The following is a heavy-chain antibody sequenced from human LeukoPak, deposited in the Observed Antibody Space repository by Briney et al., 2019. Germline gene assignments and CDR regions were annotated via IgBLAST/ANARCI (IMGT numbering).Heavy chain of an antibody. CDR3: ARDLVTLTKGFDI. D-gene: IGHD4-17*01. CDR1: GGSISSGGYS. V-gene: IGHV4-61*08. J-gene: IGHJ3*02. Sequence: PSETLSLTCAVSGGSISSGGYSWSWIRQPPGKGLEWIGYISYIGSTNYNPSLKSRVTISIDTSKNQFSLRLSSVTAADTAVYYCARDLVTLTKGFDIWGQGTMVSVSS. CDR2: ISYIGST.